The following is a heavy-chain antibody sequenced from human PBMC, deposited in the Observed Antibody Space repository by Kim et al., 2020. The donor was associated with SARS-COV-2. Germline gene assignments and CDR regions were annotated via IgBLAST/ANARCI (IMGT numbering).Heavy chain of an antibody. D-gene: IGHD6-6*01. CDR2: T. Sequence: THYADAVKRGFTISSDNSEDMVYLQMNSLRAEDTAVYYCVRAVREYYFDYWGQGTLVTVSS. V-gene: IGHV3-66*01. J-gene: IGHJ4*02. CDR3: VRAVREYYFDY.